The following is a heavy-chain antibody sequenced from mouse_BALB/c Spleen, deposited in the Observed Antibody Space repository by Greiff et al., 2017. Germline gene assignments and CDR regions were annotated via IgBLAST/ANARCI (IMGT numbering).Heavy chain of an antibody. Sequence: VQLKESAAELARPGASVKMSCKASGYTFTSYTMHWVKQRPGQGLEWIGYINPSSGYTEYNQKFKDKTTLTADKSSSTAYMQLSSLTSEDSAVYYCARRGQGDYWGQGTSVTVSS. D-gene: IGHD3-3*01. V-gene: IGHV1-4*02. CDR3: ARRGQGDY. CDR1: GYTFTSYT. CDR2: INPSSGYT. J-gene: IGHJ4*01.